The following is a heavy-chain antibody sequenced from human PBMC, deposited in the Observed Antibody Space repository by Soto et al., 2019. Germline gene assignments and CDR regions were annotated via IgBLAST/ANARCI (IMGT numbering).Heavy chain of an antibody. J-gene: IGHJ6*02. Sequence: LSLTCAVYGGSFSGYCWSWIRQPPGKGLEWIGRINHSGSTNYNPSLKSRVTISVDTSKNQFSLKLSSVTAADTAVYYCARHLDTAMEAYYYYYGMDVWGQGTTVTVSS. CDR2: INHSGST. CDR3: ARHLDTAMEAYYYYYGMDV. V-gene: IGHV4-34*01. D-gene: IGHD5-18*01. CDR1: GGSFSGYC.